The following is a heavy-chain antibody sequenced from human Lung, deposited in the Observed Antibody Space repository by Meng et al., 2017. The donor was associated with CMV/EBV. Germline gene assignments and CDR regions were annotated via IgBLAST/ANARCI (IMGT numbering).Heavy chain of an antibody. J-gene: IGHJ6*02. CDR2: IYSGGST. CDR1: GFTVSDNY. D-gene: IGHD3-10*01. Sequence: SCAASGFTVSDNYMSWVRQAPGKGLEWVSVIYSGGSTYYADSEKGRFTISRDNSKNTLYLQMNSLRAEDTAVYYCARDLEWFGSGGYFGMDVWRQGTTVTVSS. CDR3: ARDLEWFGSGGYFGMDV. V-gene: IGHV3-66*02.